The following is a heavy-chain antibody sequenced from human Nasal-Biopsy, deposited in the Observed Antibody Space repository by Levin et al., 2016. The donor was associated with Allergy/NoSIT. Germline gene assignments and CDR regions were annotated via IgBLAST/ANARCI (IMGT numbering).Heavy chain of an antibody. CDR2: VYWDDDK. V-gene: IGHV2-5*02. Sequence: SGPTLVKPTQTLTLTCTFSGFSLTSSGMGVGWIRQPPGRALEWLALVYWDDDKRSSPSLRSRVTITKDNAKDQVVLTLTNVDPVDTATYFCARNRHYGGHTYMDVWGKGTTVTVSS. CDR3: ARNRHYGGHTYMDV. J-gene: IGHJ6*03. CDR1: GFSLTSSGMG. D-gene: IGHD4-23*01.